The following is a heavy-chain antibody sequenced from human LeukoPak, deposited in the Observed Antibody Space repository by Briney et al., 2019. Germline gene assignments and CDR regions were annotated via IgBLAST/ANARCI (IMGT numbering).Heavy chain of an antibody. V-gene: IGHV3-30-3*01. CDR1: GFTLSSYA. CDR3: VREGSYYGMDV. D-gene: IGHD2-15*01. Sequence: GRSLRLSCAASGFTLSSYAMHWVRQAPGKGLEWVAVISYDGSNKYYADSVKGRFTISRDNSKNTLYLQMNSLRAEDTAVYYCVREGSYYGMDVWGQGTTVTVSS. CDR2: ISYDGSNK. J-gene: IGHJ6*02.